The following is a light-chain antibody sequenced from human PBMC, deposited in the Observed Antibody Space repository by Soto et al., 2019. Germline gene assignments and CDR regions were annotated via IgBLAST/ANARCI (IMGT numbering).Light chain of an antibody. J-gene: IGLJ2*01. CDR2: NVS. CDR1: SSDVGGYNY. CDR3: SSYRSSSVV. V-gene: IGLV2-14*01. Sequence: QSALTQPASVSGSPGQSITISGTGTSSDVGGYNYVSWYQQHPGKAPKLMIYNVSNRPSGVSNRFSGSKSGNTASLTISGLQAEDEADYYCSSYRSSSVVFGGGTKLTVL.